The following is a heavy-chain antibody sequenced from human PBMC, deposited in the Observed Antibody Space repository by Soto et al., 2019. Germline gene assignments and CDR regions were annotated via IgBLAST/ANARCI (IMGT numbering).Heavy chain of an antibody. D-gene: IGHD3-9*01. CDR3: ASAPKLRYFDWLSDYYYYGMDV. V-gene: IGHV3-23*01. CDR1: GFTFSSYA. CDR2: ISGSGGST. J-gene: IGHJ6*02. Sequence: PGGSLRLSCAASGFTFSSYAMSWVRQAPGKGLEWVSAISGSGGSTYYADSVKGRFTISRDNSKSTLYLQMNSLRAEDTAVYYCASAPKLRYFDWLSDYYYYGMDVWGQGTTVTVSS.